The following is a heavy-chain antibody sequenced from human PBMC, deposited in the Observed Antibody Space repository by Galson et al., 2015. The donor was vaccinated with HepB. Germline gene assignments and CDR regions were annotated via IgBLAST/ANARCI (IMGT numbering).Heavy chain of an antibody. CDR1: GLAFSDYY. CDR3: ARRMQWVGGFDM. Sequence: SLRLSCAASGLAFSDYYMSWVRQAPGKGLEWVSYISSGSGYTEYADSVKGRFTISRDNAKNSLYLQMNSLKADDTAVYYCARRMQWVGGFDMWGQGTMVTVSS. V-gene: IGHV3-11*03. D-gene: IGHD6-19*01. CDR2: ISSGSGYT. J-gene: IGHJ3*02.